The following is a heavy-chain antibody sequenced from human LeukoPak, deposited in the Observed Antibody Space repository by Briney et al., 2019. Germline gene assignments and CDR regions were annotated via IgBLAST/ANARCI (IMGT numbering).Heavy chain of an antibody. J-gene: IGHJ4*02. V-gene: IGHV4-30-4*01. CDR2: IYYSGST. CDR3: ARDRVSGYDRGGFDY. D-gene: IGHD5-12*01. Sequence: SETLSLTCTVSGGSISSGDYYWSWIRQPPGKGLEWIGYIYYSGSTYYNPSLKSRVTISVDTSKNQFSLKLSSVTAADTAVYYCARDRVSGYDRGGFDYWGQGTLVTASS. CDR1: GGSISSGDYY.